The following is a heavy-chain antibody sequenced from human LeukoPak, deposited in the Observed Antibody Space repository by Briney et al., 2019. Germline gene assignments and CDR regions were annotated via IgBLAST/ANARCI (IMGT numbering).Heavy chain of an antibody. D-gene: IGHD6-6*01. J-gene: IGHJ5*02. CDR2: IIPIFGTA. CDR1: GGTFSSYA. Sequence: GASVKVSCKASGGTFSSYAISWVRQAPGQGLEWMGEIIPIFGTANYAQKFQGRVTITTDESTSTAYMELSSLRSEDTAVYYCARDRLAARDNWFDPWGQGTLVTVSS. CDR3: ARDRLAARDNWFDP. V-gene: IGHV1-69*05.